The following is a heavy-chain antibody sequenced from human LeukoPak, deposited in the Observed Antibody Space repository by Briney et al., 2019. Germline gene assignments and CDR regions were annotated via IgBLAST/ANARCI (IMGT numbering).Heavy chain of an antibody. J-gene: IGHJ2*01. CDR1: GGSISGYY. Sequence: PSETLSLTCTVSGGSISGYYWSWIRQPPGKGLEWIGFIYYTGSTTYNPSLKSRVTISVDTSKNQFSLKLSSVTAADTAVYYCARDFWYYDSSGYYGYFDLWGRGTLVTVSS. CDR2: IYYTGST. D-gene: IGHD3-22*01. V-gene: IGHV4-59*01. CDR3: ARDFWYYDSSGYYGYFDL.